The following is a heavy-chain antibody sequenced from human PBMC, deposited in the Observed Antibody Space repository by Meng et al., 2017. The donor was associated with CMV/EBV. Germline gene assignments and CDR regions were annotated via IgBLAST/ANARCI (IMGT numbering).Heavy chain of an antibody. V-gene: IGHV3-30*04. J-gene: IGHJ4*02. Sequence: GESLKISCAASGFTFSSYAMHWVRQAPGKGLEWVAVISYDGSNKYYADSVKGRFTISRDNAKNSLYLQMNSLRAEDTAVYYCAREKLTNDYGDSYFDYWGQGTLVTVSS. CDR1: GFTFSSYA. CDR2: ISYDGSNK. CDR3: AREKLTNDYGDSYFDY. D-gene: IGHD4-17*01.